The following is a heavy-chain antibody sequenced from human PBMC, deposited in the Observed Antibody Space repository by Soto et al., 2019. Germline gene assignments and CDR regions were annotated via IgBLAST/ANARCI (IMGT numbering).Heavy chain of an antibody. V-gene: IGHV4-59*01. J-gene: IGHJ4*02. CDR2: IYYSGST. CDR1: GGSISSYY. D-gene: IGHD5-18*01. Sequence: ASETLSLTCTVSGGSISSYYWSWIRQPPGKGLEWIGYIYYSGSTNYNPSLKSRVTISVDTSKNQFSLKLSSVTAADTAVYYCARGGLDSYGFLFFYWGQGTLVTVSS. CDR3: ARGGLDSYGFLFFY.